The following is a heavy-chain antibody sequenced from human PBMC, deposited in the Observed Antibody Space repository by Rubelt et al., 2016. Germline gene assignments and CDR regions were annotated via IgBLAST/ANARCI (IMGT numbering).Heavy chain of an antibody. Sequence: QVQLQESGPGLVKPSQTLSLTCTVSGGSMTSPDYYWSWIRQHPGKGLEWIGSIYYSGSTYSNPSLKSRVTISVDPSKNQFSRKRGSVTAADTAVYYCAREIVVPAAIVRYFDYWGQGSLVTVSS. CDR1: GGSMTSPDYY. CDR3: AREIVVPAAIVRYFDY. J-gene: IGHJ4*02. D-gene: IGHD2-2*01. CDR2: IYYSGST. V-gene: IGHV4-39*02.